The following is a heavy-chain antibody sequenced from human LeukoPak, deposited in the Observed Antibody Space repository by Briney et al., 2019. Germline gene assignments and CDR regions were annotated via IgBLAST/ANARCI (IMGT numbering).Heavy chain of an antibody. Sequence: GGSLRLSCVASGFMFNDYAMHWVRQAPGKGLEYVSAISTDGSKTSHANSVKGRFTISRDNSKNTLYLQMGSLRVEDMAVYYCARDRAYGSRGWYFDYYDYWGQGTLVTVSS. CDR2: ISTDGSKT. J-gene: IGHJ4*02. CDR1: GFMFNDYA. D-gene: IGHD6-19*01. V-gene: IGHV3-64*01. CDR3: ARDRAYGSRGWYFDYYDY.